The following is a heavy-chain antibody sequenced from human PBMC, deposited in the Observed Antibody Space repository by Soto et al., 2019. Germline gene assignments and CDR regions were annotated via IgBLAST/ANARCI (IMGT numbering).Heavy chain of an antibody. D-gene: IGHD2-2*01. CDR2: IYSGGTT. CDR3: ARAAYQTDYFDS. Sequence: WGSLRLSFAASGFTIRNNYIIWVGLPPGKGLEWVSVIYSGGTTMHADSVRGRFTISRDTSKNILYLDMNSLRVEDTATYFCARAAYQTDYFDSWGQGTLVTVSS. V-gene: IGHV3-66*01. J-gene: IGHJ4*02. CDR1: GFTIRNNY.